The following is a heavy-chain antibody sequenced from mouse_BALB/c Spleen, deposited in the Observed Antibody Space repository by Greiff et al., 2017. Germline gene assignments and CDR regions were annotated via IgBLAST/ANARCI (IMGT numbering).Heavy chain of an antibody. J-gene: IGHJ2*01. CDR1: GFTFSSFG. D-gene: IGHD1-1*01. Sequence: EVKLMESGGGLVQPGGSRKLSCAASGFTFSSFGMHWVRQAPEKGLEWVAYISSGSSTIYYADTVKGRFTISRDNPKNTLFLQMTSLRSEDTAMYYCARRATVVPFDYWGQGTTLTVSS. CDR3: ARRATVVPFDY. CDR2: ISSGSSTI. V-gene: IGHV5-17*02.